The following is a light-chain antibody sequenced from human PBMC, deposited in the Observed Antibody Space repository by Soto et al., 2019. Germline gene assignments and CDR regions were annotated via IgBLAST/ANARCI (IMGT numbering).Light chain of an antibody. CDR1: SSNIGSNT. CDR2: SNN. J-gene: IGLJ3*02. Sequence: QSVLTQPPSASGTPGQRVTISCSGSSSNIGSNTVNWYQQLPGTAPKLLIYSNNQRPSGVPDRFSGSKSGTSASLAISGRQSEDEADYYCAAWDDSLSGWVFGGGTKLTVL. V-gene: IGLV1-44*01. CDR3: AAWDDSLSGWV.